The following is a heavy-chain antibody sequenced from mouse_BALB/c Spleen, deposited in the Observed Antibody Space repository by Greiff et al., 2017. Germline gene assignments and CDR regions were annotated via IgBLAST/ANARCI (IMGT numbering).Heavy chain of an antibody. Sequence: QVQLQQSGPELVKPGASVKISCKASGYAFSSSWMNWVKQRPGQGLEWIGRIYPGDGDTNYNGKFKGKATLTADKSSSTAYMQLSSLTSVDSAVYFCARWNGYSFAYWGQGTLVTVSA. CDR2: IYPGDGDT. V-gene: IGHV1-82*01. J-gene: IGHJ3*01. D-gene: IGHD2-3*01. CDR3: ARWNGYSFAY. CDR1: GYAFSSSW.